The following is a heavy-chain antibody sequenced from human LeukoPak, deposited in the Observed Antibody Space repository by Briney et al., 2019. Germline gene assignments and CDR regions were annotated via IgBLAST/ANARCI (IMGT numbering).Heavy chain of an antibody. CDR2: ITVSGGST. CDR1: GFTFSSYA. V-gene: IGHV3-23*01. J-gene: IGHJ4*02. CDR3: ARWRYDSSGYSPPSIFDY. Sequence: GGSLRLSCAASGFTFSSYAMSWVRQAPGKGLEWVSTITVSGGSTYYADSVKGRFTISRDNSKNTLDLQMNSLRAEDTAVYYCARWRYDSSGYSPPSIFDYWGQGTLVTVSS. D-gene: IGHD3-22*01.